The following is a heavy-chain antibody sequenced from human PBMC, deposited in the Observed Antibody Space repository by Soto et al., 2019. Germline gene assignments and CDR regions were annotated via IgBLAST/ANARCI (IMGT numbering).Heavy chain of an antibody. Sequence: ASVKVSFTASEWIFSSYASSWVRQAPGQGLEWMGGIIPIFGTANYAQKFQGRVTITADKSTSTAYMELSSLRSEDTAVYYCARVSSSEDYWGQATLVTVYS. D-gene: IGHD6-6*01. CDR1: EWIFSSYA. J-gene: IGHJ4*02. CDR2: IIPIFGTA. CDR3: ARVSSSEDY. V-gene: IGHV1-69*06.